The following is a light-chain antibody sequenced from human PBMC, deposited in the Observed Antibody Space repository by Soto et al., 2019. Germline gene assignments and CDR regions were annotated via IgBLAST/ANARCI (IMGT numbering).Light chain of an antibody. CDR3: QQSYSTPFT. CDR2: AAS. Sequence: DIQMTQSPSSLSASVGDRVTITCRASQSISSYLNWYQQKPGKAPKHLIYAASGLQSGVPSSFSGSGSGTDFTLTISSLQPEDFATYYCQQSYSTPFTFGPGTKVDI. CDR1: QSISSY. J-gene: IGKJ3*01. V-gene: IGKV1-39*01.